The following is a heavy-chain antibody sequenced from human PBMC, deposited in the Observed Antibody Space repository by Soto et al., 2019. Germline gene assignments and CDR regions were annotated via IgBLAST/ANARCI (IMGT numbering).Heavy chain of an antibody. D-gene: IGHD3-16*01. J-gene: IGHJ4*02. Sequence: QVQLQESGPGLVKPSETLSLTCNVFGDSVSSAAKSWTWVRQPPGKGLEWSAYMYYSGRTEYNPSLGGRASMSLEASKNQFSLRLYSVTAADTAVYYCARDRPAMGADYWSRGTLVTVSS. CDR3: ARDRPAMGADY. CDR2: MYYSGRT. CDR1: GDSVSSAAKS. V-gene: IGHV4-61*08.